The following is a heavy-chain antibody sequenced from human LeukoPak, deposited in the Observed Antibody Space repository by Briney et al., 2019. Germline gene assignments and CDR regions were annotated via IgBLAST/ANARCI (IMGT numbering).Heavy chain of an antibody. CDR2: ISWDGGST. Sequence: GGSLRLSCAASGFTFDDYAMHWARQGPGKGLEWVSLISWDGGSTYYADSMKGRFTISRDNSKNSLYLQMNSLRAEDTALYYCAKERYGGAPAGGFDCWGQGTLVTVSS. CDR1: GFTFDDYA. J-gene: IGHJ4*02. CDR3: AKERYGGAPAGGFDC. D-gene: IGHD4-23*01. V-gene: IGHV3-43D*03.